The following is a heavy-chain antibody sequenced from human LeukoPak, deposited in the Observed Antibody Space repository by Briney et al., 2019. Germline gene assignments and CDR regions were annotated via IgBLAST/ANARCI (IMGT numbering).Heavy chain of an antibody. Sequence: GGSLRLSCAASGFTFSSYGMHWVRQAPGKGLEWVAVISYDGSNKYYADSVKGRFTISRDNSKNTLYLQMNSLRAEDTAVYYCAKASHFDYDSSGYYYHYGMDVWGQGTTVTVSS. CDR1: GFTFSSYG. CDR3: AKASHFDYDSSGYYYHYGMDV. J-gene: IGHJ6*02. CDR2: ISYDGSNK. D-gene: IGHD3-22*01. V-gene: IGHV3-30*18.